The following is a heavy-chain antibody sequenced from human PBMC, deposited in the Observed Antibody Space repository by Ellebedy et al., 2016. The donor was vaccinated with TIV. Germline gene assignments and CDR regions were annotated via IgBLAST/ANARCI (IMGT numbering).Heavy chain of an antibody. CDR2: IYYNGNT. CDR1: GASVNSGSSY. Sequence: MPGGSLRLSCNVSGASVNSGSSYWSWIRQPPGKGLAWIGYIYYNGNTNYNSALKSRVSMSIDTSKNQFSLKLRSVTAADTAMYYCAKTGAAAGNIFYWGQGTLVSVSS. V-gene: IGHV4-61*01. J-gene: IGHJ4*02. D-gene: IGHD6-13*01. CDR3: AKTGAAAGNIFY.